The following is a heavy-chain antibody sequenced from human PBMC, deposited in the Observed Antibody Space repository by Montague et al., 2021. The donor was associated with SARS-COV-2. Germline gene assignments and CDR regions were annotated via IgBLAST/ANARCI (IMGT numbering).Heavy chain of an antibody. CDR2: TYYRSKWYN. Sequence: CAISGDSVSSNRAARNWIRQSPSRVLEWLGRTYYRSKWYNDYAVSVKSRITINPDTSKNQFSLQLNSVTPEDTAVYYCARQPLGYDFVYYYYGMDVWGQGTTVTVFS. V-gene: IGHV6-1*01. J-gene: IGHJ6*02. CDR1: GDSVSSNRAA. D-gene: IGHD5-12*01. CDR3: ARQPLGYDFVYYYYGMDV.